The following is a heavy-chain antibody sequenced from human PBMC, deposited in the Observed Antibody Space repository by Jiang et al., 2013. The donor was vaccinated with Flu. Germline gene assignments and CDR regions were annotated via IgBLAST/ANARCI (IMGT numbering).Heavy chain of an antibody. J-gene: IGHJ4*02. CDR3: TRGDPGDY. V-gene: IGHV3-21*01. CDR1: GFSFSSYS. CDR2: ISTSSSYI. Sequence: SGGGLVKPGGSLRLSCGDSGFSFSSYSMNWVRQAPGKGLEWVSSISTSSSYIYYADSVKGRFTISRDNARNSLYLQMNSLRADDTAVYYCTRGDPGDYWGQGTLVTVSS. D-gene: IGHD3-10*01.